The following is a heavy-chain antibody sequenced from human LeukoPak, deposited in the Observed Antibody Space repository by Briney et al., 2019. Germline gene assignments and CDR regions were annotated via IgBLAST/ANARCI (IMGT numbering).Heavy chain of an antibody. CDR3: AREDCSSTSCSFDY. Sequence: SSETLSLTCAVSGGSISSGGYSWSWIRQPPGKGREWIGYIYHSGSTYYNPSLKSRVTISVDRSKNQFSLKLSSVTAADTAVYYCAREDCSSTSCSFDYWGQGTLVTVSS. CDR2: IYHSGST. CDR1: GGSISSGGYS. V-gene: IGHV4-30-2*01. D-gene: IGHD2-2*01. J-gene: IGHJ4*02.